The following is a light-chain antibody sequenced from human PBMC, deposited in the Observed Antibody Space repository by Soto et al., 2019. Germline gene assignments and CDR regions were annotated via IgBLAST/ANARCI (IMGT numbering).Light chain of an antibody. CDR1: TGAVTSGNY. J-gene: IGLJ3*02. CDR2: TTN. CDR3: LLYYGGAQLV. Sequence: QAVVTQEPSLTVSPGGTVTLTCASSTGAVTSGNYPSWFQQKPGQTPRTLIYTTNSRHSWTPARFSCSLLGDKAALTLSGVQPEDEAEYYCLLYYGGAQLVFGGGTQLTFL. V-gene: IGLV7-43*01.